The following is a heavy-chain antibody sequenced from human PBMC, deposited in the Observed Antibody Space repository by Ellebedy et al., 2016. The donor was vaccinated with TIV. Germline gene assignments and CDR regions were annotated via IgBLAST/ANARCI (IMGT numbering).Heavy chain of an antibody. CDR2: MFYNGST. CDR3: ARSGITFFSMYDAFDV. J-gene: IGHJ3*01. D-gene: IGHD3-3*01. Sequence: MPSETLSLTCTVSGGSISGYYWSWIRQSPGTGLEWLGYMFYNGSTNYNPSLKSRVTISMDTSKNLVSLKLKSVTAADTAVYYCARSGITFFSMYDAFDVWGHGTMVTVSS. CDR1: GGSISGYY. V-gene: IGHV4-59*01.